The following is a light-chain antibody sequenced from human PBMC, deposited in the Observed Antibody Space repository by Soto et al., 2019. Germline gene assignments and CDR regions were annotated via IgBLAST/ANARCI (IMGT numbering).Light chain of an antibody. CDR1: QSVSSY. CDR2: GAS. CDR3: HQYNNWPRT. Sequence: ILLAQPPANLYSFPGEGATLACRASQSVSSYLAWYQQKPGQPPSLLIYGASTRATGIPARFSGSGSWTECTLTISRLQSEDFSVDVCHQYNNWPRTFGQGTRLEI. J-gene: IGKJ5*01. V-gene: IGKV3-15*01.